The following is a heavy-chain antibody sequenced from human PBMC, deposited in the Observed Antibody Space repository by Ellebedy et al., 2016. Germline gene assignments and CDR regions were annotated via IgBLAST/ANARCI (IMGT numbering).Heavy chain of an antibody. CDR3: ARRVNVVPAAIREYYFDY. CDR2: INHSGST. J-gene: IGHJ4*02. CDR1: SGSISSYY. D-gene: IGHD2-2*02. V-gene: IGHV4-34*01. Sequence: GSLRLSXTVSSGSISSYYWSWIRQPPGKGLEWIGEINHSGSTNYNPSLKSRVTISVDTSKNPFSLKLSSLTAADTAVYYCARRVNVVPAAIREYYFDYWGQGTLVTVSS.